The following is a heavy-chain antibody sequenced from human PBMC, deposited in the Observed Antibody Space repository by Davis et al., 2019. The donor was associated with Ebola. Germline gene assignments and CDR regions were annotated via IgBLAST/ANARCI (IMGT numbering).Heavy chain of an antibody. CDR2: ISGSGGST. CDR3: AKDLAGQPDDY. V-gene: IGHV3-23*01. CDR1: GFTFSSYA. D-gene: IGHD3-3*02. Sequence: GESLKISCAASGFTFSSYAMSWVRQAPGKGLEWVSAISGSGGSTYYADSVKGRFTISRDNSKNTLYLQMNSLRAEDTAVYYCAKDLAGQPDDYWGQGTLVTVSS. J-gene: IGHJ4*02.